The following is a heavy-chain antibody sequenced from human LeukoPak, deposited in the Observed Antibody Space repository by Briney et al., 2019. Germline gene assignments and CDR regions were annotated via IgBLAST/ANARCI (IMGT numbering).Heavy chain of an antibody. J-gene: IGHJ4*02. V-gene: IGHV4-34*01. CDR3: ARGPIAVAGKHFDY. CDR1: GGSFSGYY. D-gene: IGHD6-19*01. Sequence: PSETLSLTCAVYGGSFSGYYWSWIRQPPGKGLEWIGEINHSGSTNYNPSLKSRVIISVDTSKNQFSLKLSSVTAADTAAYYCARGPIAVAGKHFDYWGQGTLVTVSS. CDR2: INHSGST.